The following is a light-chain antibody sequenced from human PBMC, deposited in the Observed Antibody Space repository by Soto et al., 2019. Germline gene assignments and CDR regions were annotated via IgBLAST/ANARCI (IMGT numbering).Light chain of an antibody. V-gene: IGKV3-15*01. J-gene: IGKJ1*01. CDR3: QQYKNWPPWT. CDR2: GAS. Sequence: EIVLTQSPGTLSLSPGEKATLSCRASQSVDSSLAWYQQKPGQAPRLLIFGASTRATGIPARFSGSGSGTEFTLTISGLLSEDFAVYYCQQYKNWPPWTFGQGTKVDIK. CDR1: QSVDSS.